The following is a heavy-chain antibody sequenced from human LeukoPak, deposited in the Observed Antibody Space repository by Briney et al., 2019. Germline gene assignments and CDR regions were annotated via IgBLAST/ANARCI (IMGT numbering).Heavy chain of an antibody. Sequence: GGSLRLSCAASEFVFSDYYMSWIRQAPGKGLEWVSYISSSGSTIYYADSVKGRFTISRDNAKNSLYLQMNSLRAEDTAVYYCAREMEADYGSGTFFDHWGQGNMVTVSS. J-gene: IGHJ4*02. CDR2: ISSSGSTI. CDR3: AREMEADYGSGTFFDH. V-gene: IGHV3-11*01. CDR1: EFVFSDYY. D-gene: IGHD3-10*01.